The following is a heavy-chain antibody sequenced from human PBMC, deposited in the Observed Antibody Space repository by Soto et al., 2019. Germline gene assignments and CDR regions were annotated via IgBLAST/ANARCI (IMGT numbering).Heavy chain of an antibody. J-gene: IGHJ6*02. CDR3: ARAGSSSSPYYYGMDV. CDR1: GGTFGSYA. V-gene: IGHV1-69*13. CDR2: IIPIFGTA. D-gene: IGHD6-6*01. Sequence: SVKVSCKASGGTFGSYAISWVRQAPGQGLEWMGGIIPIFGTANYAQKFQGRVTITADESTSTAYMELSSLRSEDTAVYYCARAGSSSSPYYYGMDVWGQGTTVTVSS.